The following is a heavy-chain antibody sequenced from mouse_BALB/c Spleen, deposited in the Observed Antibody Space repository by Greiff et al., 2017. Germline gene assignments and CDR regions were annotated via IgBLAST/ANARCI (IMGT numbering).Heavy chain of an antibody. J-gene: IGHJ4*01. CDR1: GFTFSSYG. CDR2: ISSGGSYT. D-gene: IGHD2-4*01. V-gene: IGHV5-6*02. Sequence: DVMLVESGGDLVKPGGSLKLSCAASGFTFSSYGMSWVRQTPDKRLEWVATISSGGSYTYYPDSVKGRFPISRDNAKNTLYLQMSSLKSEDTAMYYCARHIYYDYVGGAMDYWGQGTAVTVSS. CDR3: ARHIYYDYVGGAMDY.